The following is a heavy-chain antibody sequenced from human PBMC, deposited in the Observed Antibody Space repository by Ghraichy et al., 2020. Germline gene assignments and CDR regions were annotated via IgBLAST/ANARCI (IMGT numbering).Heavy chain of an antibody. J-gene: IGHJ6*02. CDR2: IIPIFGTA. CDR1: GGTFSSYA. CDR3: ARGRYSSSPDYYYGMDV. Sequence: SVKVSCKASGGTFSSYAISWVRQAPGQGLEWMGGIIPIFGTANYAQKFQGRVTITADESTSTAYMELSSLRSEDTAVYYCARGRYSSSPDYYYGMDVWGQGTTVTVSS. V-gene: IGHV1-69*13. D-gene: IGHD6-6*01.